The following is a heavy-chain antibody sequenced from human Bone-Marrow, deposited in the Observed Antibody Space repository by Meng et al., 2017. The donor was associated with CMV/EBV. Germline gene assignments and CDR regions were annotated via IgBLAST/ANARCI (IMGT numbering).Heavy chain of an antibody. CDR3: ARGARRITMVRGKIDY. J-gene: IGHJ4*02. CDR1: GGSISRHY. CDR2: IYYSGST. D-gene: IGHD3-10*01. V-gene: IGHV4-59*11. Sequence: SETLSLTCIVSGGSISRHYWTWIRQPPGKGLEYIGYIYYSGSTNYNPSLKSRVTISVDTSKNQFSLKLSSVTAADTAVYYCARGARRITMVRGKIDYWGQGTLVTVSS.